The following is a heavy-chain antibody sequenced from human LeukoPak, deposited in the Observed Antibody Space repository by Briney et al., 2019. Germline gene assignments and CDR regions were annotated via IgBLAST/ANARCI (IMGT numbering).Heavy chain of an antibody. V-gene: IGHV4-59*01. CDR1: GGSISSYY. CDR3: ARAGYYYDSSGYNYDAFDI. D-gene: IGHD3-22*01. CDR2: IYYSGST. J-gene: IGHJ3*02. Sequence: SETLSLTCTVSGGSISSYYWSWIRQPPGKGLEWIGYIYYSGSTNYNPSLKSRVTISVDTSKNQFSLKLSSVTAADTAVYYCARAGYYYDSSGYNYDAFDIWGQGAMVTVSS.